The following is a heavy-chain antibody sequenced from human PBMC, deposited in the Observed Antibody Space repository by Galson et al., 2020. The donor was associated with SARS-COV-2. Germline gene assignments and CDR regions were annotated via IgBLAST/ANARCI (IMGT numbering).Heavy chain of an antibody. J-gene: IGHJ5*02. CDR3: ATESGDNWNDH. CDR1: GYTFDSSG. V-gene: IGHV1-18*01. CDR2: ISSYNGDT. Sequence: ASVKVSCKASGYTFDSSGFSWVRQAPGQGLEWMGWISSYNGDTNYARNFQGRVTMTTDTSTSAAYMELRGLKSDDTAVYYCATESGDNWNDHWGQGTLVIVSS.